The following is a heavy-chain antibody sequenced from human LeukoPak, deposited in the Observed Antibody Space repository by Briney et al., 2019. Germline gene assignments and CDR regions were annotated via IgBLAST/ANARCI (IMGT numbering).Heavy chain of an antibody. CDR2: NYPDDSDT. CDR3: ARHGHCTNGVCYSNYYYYMDV. D-gene: IGHD2-8*01. J-gene: IGHJ6*03. V-gene: IGHV5-51*01. CDR1: GYSFTSYW. Sequence: GESLKISCKGSGYSFTSYWIGWVRQMPGKGLEWMGINYPDDSDTRYSPSFEGQVIISVDKSISTAHLQWSSLKASDTATYYCARHGHCTNGVCYSNYYYYMDVWGKGTTVTVPS.